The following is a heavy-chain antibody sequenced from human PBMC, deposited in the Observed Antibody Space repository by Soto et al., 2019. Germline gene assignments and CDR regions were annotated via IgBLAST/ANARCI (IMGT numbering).Heavy chain of an antibody. CDR1: GGSFSDYY. CDR3: ARGLRASFGVRLSYYYYGMDV. CDR2: ITHSGST. D-gene: IGHD3-10*01. V-gene: IGHV4-34*01. J-gene: IGHJ6*02. Sequence: SETLSLTCALYGGSFSDYYWGWVRQPPGKGLECIAEITHSGSTNYNPSLKSRVTLSLDTSKNQFSLNLTSVTAADAAVHYCARGLRASFGVRLSYYYYGMDVWGQGTTVTVSS.